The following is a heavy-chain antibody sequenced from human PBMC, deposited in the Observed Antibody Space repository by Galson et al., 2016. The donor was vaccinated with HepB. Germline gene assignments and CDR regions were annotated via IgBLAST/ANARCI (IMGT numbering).Heavy chain of an antibody. CDR3: ARDGYVWGSYRPSRYYHYHMDV. V-gene: IGHV3-33*01. Sequence: SLRLSCAASGFTFSNNGMHWVRQAPGKGLEWVAVIWYDGSNKYYADSVKGRFTISRDNSKNTLYLQMNRLRAEDTAVYYCARDGYVWGSYRPSRYYHYHMDVWGKGTTVTVSS. J-gene: IGHJ6*03. CDR2: IWYDGSNK. CDR1: GFTFSNNG. D-gene: IGHD3-16*02.